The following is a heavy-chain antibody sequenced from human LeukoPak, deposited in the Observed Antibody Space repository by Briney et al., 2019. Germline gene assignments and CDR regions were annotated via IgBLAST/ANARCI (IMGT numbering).Heavy chain of an antibody. V-gene: IGHV1-18*01. J-gene: IGHJ4*02. Sequence: ASVKVSCKASGYTFSIFGISWVRQAPGQGLEWMGWSNGNNGNTNYAEKLQGRLTMTTDTSTSTAYMELRSLRSDDTAVYYCARDLPSLSPVALTYWAQGTLVTVSS. CDR1: GYTFSIFG. D-gene: IGHD2-2*01. CDR2: SNGNNGNT. CDR3: ARDLPSLSPVALTY.